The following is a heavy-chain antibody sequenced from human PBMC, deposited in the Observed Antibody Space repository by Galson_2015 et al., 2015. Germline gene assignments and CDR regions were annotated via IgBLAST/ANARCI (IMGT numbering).Heavy chain of an antibody. Sequence: FLRLSCAASGFTFSNYGMHWVRQAPGKGLEWVAVIWYDGSNKYYADSVEGRFTISRDNAKNTLYLQMNSLRVEDTAVYYCARSQGDAHLWFRLDQWGQGTLDTVSS. D-gene: IGHD5-18*01. CDR1: GFTFSNYG. V-gene: IGHV3-33*01. CDR3: ARSQGDAHLWFRLDQ. CDR2: IWYDGSNK. J-gene: IGHJ4*02.